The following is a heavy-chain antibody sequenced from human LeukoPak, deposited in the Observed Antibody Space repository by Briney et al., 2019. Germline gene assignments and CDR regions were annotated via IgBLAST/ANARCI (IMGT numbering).Heavy chain of an antibody. V-gene: IGHV3-23*01. CDR1: GVTFRRYG. D-gene: IGHD3-22*01. J-gene: IGHJ4*02. Sequence: GGSLRLSCAASGVTFRRYGMTWVRQAPGKGLDWVSSVSDSGRNTYYADSVKGRFTISRDNSRNTLYLQMNSLRAEDTAVYYCAREYHDSSGYLDYWGQGTLVTVSS. CDR2: VSDSGRNT. CDR3: AREYHDSSGYLDY.